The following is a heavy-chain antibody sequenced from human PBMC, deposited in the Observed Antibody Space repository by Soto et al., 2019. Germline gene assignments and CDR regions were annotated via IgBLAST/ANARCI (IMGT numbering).Heavy chain of an antibody. CDR1: GHTLTEFS. J-gene: IGHJ5*02. CDR2: IIPIFGTA. Sequence: SVKVSCKISGHTLTEFSIHWVRQAPGQGLEWMGGIIPIFGTANYAQKLQGRVTITADKSTSTAYMELSSLRSEDTAVYYCARRIFGVVSPGGFDPWGQGTLVTVSS. CDR3: ARRIFGVVSPGGFDP. V-gene: IGHV1-69*06. D-gene: IGHD3-3*01.